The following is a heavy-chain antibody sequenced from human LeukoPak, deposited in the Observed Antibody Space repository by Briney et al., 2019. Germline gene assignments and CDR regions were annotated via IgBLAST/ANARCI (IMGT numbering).Heavy chain of an antibody. CDR1: GFTFSSYS. CDR3: ARGMVRHFDWLSRSMDY. J-gene: IGHJ4*02. D-gene: IGHD3-9*01. CDR2: ISSSSSTI. V-gene: IGHV3-48*01. Sequence: GGSLRLSCAASGFTFSSYSMNWVRQAPGKGLEWVSYISSSSSTIYYADSVKGRFTISRDNAKNSLYLQMNSLRAEDTAVYYCARGMVRHFDWLSRSMDYWGQGTLVTVSS.